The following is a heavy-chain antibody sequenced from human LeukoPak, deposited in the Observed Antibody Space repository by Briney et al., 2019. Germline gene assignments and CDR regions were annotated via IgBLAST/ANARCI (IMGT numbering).Heavy chain of an antibody. D-gene: IGHD5-18*01. Sequence: SETLSLTCAVYGGSFSGYYWSWIRQPPGKGLEWIGEINHSGSTSYNPSLKSRVTISVDTSKNQFSLKLSSVTAADTAVYYCAGRRWYSYGFGGISYYYYGMDVWGQGTTVTVSS. CDR1: GGSFSGYY. CDR3: AGRRWYSYGFGGISYYYYGMDV. CDR2: INHSGST. V-gene: IGHV4-34*01. J-gene: IGHJ6*02.